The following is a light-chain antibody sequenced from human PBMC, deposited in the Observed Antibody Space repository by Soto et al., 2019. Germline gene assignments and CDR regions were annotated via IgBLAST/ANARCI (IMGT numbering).Light chain of an antibody. J-gene: IGKJ1*01. CDR3: QNFDSPPQT. CDR2: EAS. V-gene: IGKV1-27*01. CDR1: QGIRHY. Sequence: DIQMTQSPSSLSASVGDRVSITCRSSQGIRHYLAWYQQKPGKVPKLLIYEASNLQSGVPSRFRGGGSGTEFTLTISSLQPEDVETYYCQNFDSPPQTFGQGTKLDI.